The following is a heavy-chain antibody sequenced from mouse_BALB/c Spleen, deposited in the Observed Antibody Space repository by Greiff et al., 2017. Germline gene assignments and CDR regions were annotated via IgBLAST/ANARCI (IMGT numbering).Heavy chain of an antibody. D-gene: IGHD2-2*01. J-gene: IGHJ3*01. Sequence: QVQLQQPGAELVKPGASVKLSCKASGYTFTSYWMHWVKQRPGQGLEWIGEINPSNGRTNYNEKFKSKATLTVDKSSSTAYMQLSSLTSEDSAVYYCALYYGYDVPFAYWGQGTLVTVSA. CDR3: ALYYGYDVPFAY. CDR1: GYTFTSYW. V-gene: IGHV1S81*02. CDR2: INPSNGRT.